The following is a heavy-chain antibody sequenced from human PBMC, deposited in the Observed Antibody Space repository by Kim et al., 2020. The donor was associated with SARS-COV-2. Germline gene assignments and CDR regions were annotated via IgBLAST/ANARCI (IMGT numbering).Heavy chain of an antibody. CDR2: IYYSGST. D-gene: IGHD3-9*01. Sequence: SETLSLTCTVSGGSISSGGYYWSWIRQHPGKGLEWIGYIYYSGSTYYNPSLKSRVTISVDTSKNQFSLKLSSVTAADTAVYYCAREVQKLGDDWIDYWGQGTLVTVSS. V-gene: IGHV4-31*03. CDR3: AREVQKLGDDWIDY. J-gene: IGHJ4*02. CDR1: GGSISSGGYY.